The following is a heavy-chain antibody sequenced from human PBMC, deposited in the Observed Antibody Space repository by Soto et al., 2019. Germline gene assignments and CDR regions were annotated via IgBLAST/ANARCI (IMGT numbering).Heavy chain of an antibody. D-gene: IGHD3-3*02. CDR2: ISSSSSTI. J-gene: IGHJ6*03. V-gene: IGHV3-48*01. Sequence: GGSLRLSCAASGFTFSSYSMNWVRQAPGKGLEWVSYISSSSSTIYYADSVKGRFTISRDNAKNSLYLQMNSLRAEDTAVYYCALISDGYYYYMDVWGKGTTVTVSS. CDR1: GFTFSSYS. CDR3: ALISDGYYYYMDV.